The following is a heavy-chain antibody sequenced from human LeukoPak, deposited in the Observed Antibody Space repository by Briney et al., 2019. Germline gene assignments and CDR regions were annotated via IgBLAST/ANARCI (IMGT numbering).Heavy chain of an antibody. J-gene: IGHJ5*02. CDR3: ARVFVP. Sequence: PGGSLRLSCAASGFTFSSNWMHWVPPAPGKGLVWVSRINSDGSSTSYADSVKGRFTISRANAKNTLYLQMISLNAEATAVYYCARVFVPWGQGTLVTVSS. CDR1: GFTFSSNW. CDR2: INSDGSST. V-gene: IGHV3-74*01.